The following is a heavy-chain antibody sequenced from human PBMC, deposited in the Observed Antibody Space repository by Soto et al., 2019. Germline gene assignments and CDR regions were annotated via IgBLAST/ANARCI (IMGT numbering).Heavy chain of an antibody. Sequence: ASVKVSCKASGYTFNSHAIHWVRQAPGQRPEWLGWINAGNGNTYYSEKIEGRVTFTRDTVATTVNMELTSLTSEDTAVYYCGRDQSGIGYYVDWFDPWGQGTLVTVSS. D-gene: IGHD3-10*02. CDR3: GRDQSGIGYYVDWFDP. J-gene: IGHJ5*02. CDR2: INAGNGNT. V-gene: IGHV1-3*01. CDR1: GYTFNSHA.